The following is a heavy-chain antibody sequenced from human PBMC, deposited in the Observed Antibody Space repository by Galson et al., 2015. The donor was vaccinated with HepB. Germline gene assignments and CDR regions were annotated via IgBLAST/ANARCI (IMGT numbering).Heavy chain of an antibody. CDR2: TYYRSKWYN. J-gene: IGHJ4*02. D-gene: IGHD3-22*01. CDR1: GDSVSSNSAA. Sequence: CAISGDSVSSNSAAWSWIRQSPSRGLEWLGRTYYRSKWYNDYAVSVKSRITINPDTSKNQFSLQLNSVTPEDTAVYYCAGDRYYDASGWGFDYWGQGTLVTVSS. CDR3: AGDRYYDASGWGFDY. V-gene: IGHV6-1*01.